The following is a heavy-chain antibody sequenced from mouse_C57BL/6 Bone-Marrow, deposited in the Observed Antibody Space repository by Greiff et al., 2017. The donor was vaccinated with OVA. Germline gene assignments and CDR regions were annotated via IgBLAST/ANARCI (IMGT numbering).Heavy chain of an antibody. V-gene: IGHV1-69*01. CDR1: GYTFTSYW. CDR2: IDPSDSYT. D-gene: IGHD2-2*01. CDR3: AREGYGSAWFAY. J-gene: IGHJ3*01. Sequence: QVQLQQPGAELVMPGASVKLSCQASGYTFTSYWMHWVKQRPGQGLEWIGEIDPSDSYTNYNQKFKGKSTLTVDKSSSTAYMQLSSLTSEGSAVYYCAREGYGSAWFAYWGQGTLVTVSA.